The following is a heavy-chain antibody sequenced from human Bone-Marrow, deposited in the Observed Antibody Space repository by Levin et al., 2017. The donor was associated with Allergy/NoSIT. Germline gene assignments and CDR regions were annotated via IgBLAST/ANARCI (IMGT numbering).Heavy chain of an antibody. CDR3: AKRRRDGHNSDIDY. Sequence: GGSLRLSCAASGFTFTNYYMNWVRQAPGKGLEWVSGISGSGDETHYADSVKGRFTISRDNSRKTLFLHMSSLSAEDTALYYCAKRRRDGHNSDIDYWGQGTLVTVSS. CDR1: GFTFTNYY. CDR2: ISGSGDET. J-gene: IGHJ4*02. V-gene: IGHV3-23*01. D-gene: IGHD5-24*01.